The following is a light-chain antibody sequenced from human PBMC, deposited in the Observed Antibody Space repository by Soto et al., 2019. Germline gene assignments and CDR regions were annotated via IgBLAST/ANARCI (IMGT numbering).Light chain of an antibody. J-gene: IGLJ1*01. CDR1: SRDVCGYDY. Sequence: QFALTHPPSASGSPGQSVTISCTGTSRDVCGYDYVSWYQQHPCKAPKLMIYEVTIRPSGVSDRFSGSKSGNTASLTVSGLQAEDEADYYCSSCTGGNPSYVFGTGTKVTVL. CDR2: EVT. CDR3: SSCTGGNPSYV. V-gene: IGLV2-8*01.